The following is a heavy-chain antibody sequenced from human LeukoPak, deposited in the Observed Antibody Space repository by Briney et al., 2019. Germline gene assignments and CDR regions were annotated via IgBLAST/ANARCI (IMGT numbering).Heavy chain of an antibody. V-gene: IGHV1-2*02. CDR1: GYTFTGYY. J-gene: IGHJ6*02. D-gene: IGHD6-19*01. CDR2: INPNSGGT. Sequence: ASVKVSCKAAGYTFTGYYMHWVRQARGQGLEWMGWINPNSGGTNYAQKFQGRVTMTRDTSISTAYMELSRLRSDDTAVYYCAREGSSGWYYYYGMDVWGQGTTVTVSS. CDR3: AREGSSGWYYYYGMDV.